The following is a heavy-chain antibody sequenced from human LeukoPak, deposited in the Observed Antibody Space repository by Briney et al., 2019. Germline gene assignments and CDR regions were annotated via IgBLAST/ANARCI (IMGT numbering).Heavy chain of an antibody. D-gene: IGHD4-17*01. CDR1: RGSISSYY. V-gene: IGHV4-59*06. CDR3: ARSFGDYEGNWFDP. Sequence: SEALSLTCTVSRGSISSYYWSWIRQHPGKGLEWIGYIYYSGSTYYNPSLKSRVTISVDTSKNQFSLKLSSVTAADTAVYYCARSFGDYEGNWFDPWGQGTLVTVSS. J-gene: IGHJ5*02. CDR2: IYYSGST.